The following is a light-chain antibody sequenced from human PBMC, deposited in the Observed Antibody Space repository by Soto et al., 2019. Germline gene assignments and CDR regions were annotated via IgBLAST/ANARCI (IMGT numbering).Light chain of an antibody. V-gene: IGLV2-14*01. J-gene: IGLJ1*01. CDR1: SSDVGGYNY. Sequence: QSVLTQPASVSGSPGQSITISCTGTSSDVGGYNYVSWYQQHPGKAPKLTIYDVSNRPLGVSNRFSGSKSGNTASLTISGLQAEDEADYYCSSYTSSSTLYVFGTGTKLTVL. CDR2: DVS. CDR3: SSYTSSSTLYV.